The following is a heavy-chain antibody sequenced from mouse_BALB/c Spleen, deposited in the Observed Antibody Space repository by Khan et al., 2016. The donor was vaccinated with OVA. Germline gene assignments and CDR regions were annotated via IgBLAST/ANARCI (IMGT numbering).Heavy chain of an antibody. CDR1: GYTFTNYG. D-gene: IGHD2-14*01. J-gene: IGHJ4*01. CDR3: ARVGYNGTMDY. V-gene: IGHV9-3-1*01. CDR2: INTYTGEP. Sequence: QIQLVQFGPELKKPGETVKISCKASGYTFTNYGMNWVKQAPGKGLKWMGWINTYTGEPTYADDFKGRFAFSLETSASTAYLQINNLKNEDTATYFCARVGYNGTMDYWGQGTSVSVSS.